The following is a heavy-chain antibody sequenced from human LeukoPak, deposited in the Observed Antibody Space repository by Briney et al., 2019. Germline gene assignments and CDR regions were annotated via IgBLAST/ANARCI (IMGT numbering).Heavy chain of an antibody. CDR1: GYTFTGYY. D-gene: IGHD1-26*01. CDR2: FDPEDGET. V-gene: IGHV1-24*01. CDR3: ATGTKWELRFHY. J-gene: IGHJ4*02. Sequence: ASVKVPCKASGYTFTGYYMHWVRQAPGKGLQWMGGFDPEDGETIYAQKFQGRVTMTEDTSRDTAYMELSSLRSEDTAVYYCATGTKWELRFHYWGQGTLVTVSS.